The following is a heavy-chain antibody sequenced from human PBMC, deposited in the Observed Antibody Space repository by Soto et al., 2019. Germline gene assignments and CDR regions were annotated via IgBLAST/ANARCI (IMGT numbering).Heavy chain of an antibody. V-gene: IGHV3-64*01. CDR1: GFTFSRYA. Sequence: EVQLVESGGGLVQPGGSLRLSREASGFTFSRYAMHWVRQAPGKGLEYVSAISSNGGSTDYANSVKGRFTISRDNSKNTLYLQMGSLRAEDMAVYYCARGSNGYHFDYWGQGTLVTVSS. CDR3: ARGSNGYHFDY. J-gene: IGHJ4*02. CDR2: ISSNGGST. D-gene: IGHD5-12*01.